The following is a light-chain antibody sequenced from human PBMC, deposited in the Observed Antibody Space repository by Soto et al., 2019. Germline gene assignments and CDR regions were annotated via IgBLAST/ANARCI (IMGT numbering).Light chain of an antibody. CDR2: GAS. CDR3: QQYGSSPPRT. J-gene: IGKJ1*01. Sequence: EIVLTQSPGILSLSPGERATLSCSASQSVSNDFLAWYQQKPGQAPRLLIYGASTRATDVPDRFSGSGSGADFTLSISRLEPEDSAVYYCQQYGSSPPRTFGQGTKVDI. V-gene: IGKV3-20*01. CDR1: QSVSNDF.